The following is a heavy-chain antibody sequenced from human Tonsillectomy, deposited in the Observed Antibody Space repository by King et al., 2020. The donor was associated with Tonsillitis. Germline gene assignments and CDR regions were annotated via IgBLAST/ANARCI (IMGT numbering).Heavy chain of an antibody. D-gene: IGHD3/OR15-3a*01. J-gene: IGHJ3*02. CDR1: GFTFDDYG. V-gene: IGHV3-20*04. CDR3: ARDKYYDSLTGGLHDAFDM. Sequence: DVQLVESGGTVIRPGGSLRLSCAASGFTFDDYGMSWVRQAPGKGLEWVAGLNWNSGSAVFRESVKGRFTISRDKVKNSLYLQINSLRAEDTALYYCARDKYYDSLTGGLHDAFDMWGQGTMVTVSS. CDR2: LNWNSGSA.